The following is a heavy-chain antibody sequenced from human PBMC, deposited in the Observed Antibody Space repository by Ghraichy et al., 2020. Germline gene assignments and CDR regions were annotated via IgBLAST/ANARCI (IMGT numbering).Heavy chain of an antibody. V-gene: IGHV4-34*01. CDR2: INHSGST. CDR1: GGSFSGYY. Sequence: SETLSLTCAVYGGSFSGYYWSWIRQPPGKGLEWIGEINHSGSTNYNPSLKSRVTISVDTSKNQFSLKLSSVTAADTAVYYCARGSGGGTVYWGQGTLVTVSS. D-gene: IGHD4-23*01. J-gene: IGHJ4*02. CDR3: ARGSGGGTVY.